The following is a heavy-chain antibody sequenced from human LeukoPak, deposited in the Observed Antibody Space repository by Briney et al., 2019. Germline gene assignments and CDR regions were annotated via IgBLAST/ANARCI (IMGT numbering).Heavy chain of an antibody. Sequence: SETLSLTCAVSGGSISSSYWWSWVRQPPGKGLEWIGEVYHSGSTNYSPSLKSRVTLSVDKSKNQFSLKLSSVTAADTAVYYCARARRGYIYGYRPNELGHFFDYWGQGTLVTVSS. CDR2: VYHSGST. V-gene: IGHV4-4*02. D-gene: IGHD5-18*01. CDR3: ARARRGYIYGYRPNELGHFFDY. CDR1: GGSISSSYW. J-gene: IGHJ4*02.